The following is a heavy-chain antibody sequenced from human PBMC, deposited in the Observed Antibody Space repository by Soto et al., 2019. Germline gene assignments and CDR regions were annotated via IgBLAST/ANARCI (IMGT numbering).Heavy chain of an antibody. CDR3: AHGRSYYDSSNWFDP. CDR1: GFSLSTSGVG. V-gene: IGHV2-5*02. CDR2: IYWDDDK. D-gene: IGHD3-22*01. Sequence: ESGPTLVNPTQTLTLTCTFSGFSLSTSGVGVGWIRQPPGKALEWLALIYWDDDKRYSPSLKSRLTITKDTSKNQVVLTMTNVDPVDTATYYCAHGRSYYDSSNWFDPWGQGTLVTVSS. J-gene: IGHJ5*02.